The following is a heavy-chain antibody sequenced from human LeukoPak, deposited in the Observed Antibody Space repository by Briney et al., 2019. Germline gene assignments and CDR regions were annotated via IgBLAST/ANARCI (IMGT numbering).Heavy chain of an antibody. CDR1: GGTFSSYA. V-gene: IGHV1-69*06. CDR2: IIPIFGTA. CDR3: ARDGRGITMVRGVGYDAFDI. J-gene: IGHJ3*02. D-gene: IGHD3-10*01. Sequence: ASVKVSCKASGGTFSSYAISWVRQAPGQGLEWMGGIIPIFGTANYAQKFQGRVTFTADKSTSTAYMELSSLRSEDTAVYYCARDGRGITMVRGVGYDAFDIWGQGTMVTVSS.